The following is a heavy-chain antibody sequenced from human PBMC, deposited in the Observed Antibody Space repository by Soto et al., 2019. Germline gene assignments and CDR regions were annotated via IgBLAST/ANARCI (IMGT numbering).Heavy chain of an antibody. CDR1: GFTFSSYS. Sequence: GGSLRLSCAASGFTFSSYSMNWVRQDPGKGLEWVSSISSSSSYIYYADSVKGRFTISRDNAKNSLYLQMNSLRAEDTAVYYCARGSAAASPYYYYGMDVWGQGTTVTVSS. D-gene: IGHD6-13*01. CDR3: ARGSAAASPYYYYGMDV. CDR2: ISSSSSYI. J-gene: IGHJ6*02. V-gene: IGHV3-21*01.